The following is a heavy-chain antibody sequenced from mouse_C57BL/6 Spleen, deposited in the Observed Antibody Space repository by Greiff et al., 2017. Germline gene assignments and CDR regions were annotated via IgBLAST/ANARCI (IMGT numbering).Heavy chain of an antibody. J-gene: IGHJ2*01. CDR1: GYTFTDYY. CDR2: INPNNGGT. D-gene: IGHD1-1*01. V-gene: IGHV1-26*01. Sequence: VQLQQSGPELVKPGASVKISCKASGYTFTDYYMNWVKQSHGKSLEWIGDINPNNGGTSYNQKFKGKATLTVDKSSSTAYMELRSLTSEDSAVYYCARDGSHSFDYWGQGTTLTVSS. CDR3: ARDGSHSFDY.